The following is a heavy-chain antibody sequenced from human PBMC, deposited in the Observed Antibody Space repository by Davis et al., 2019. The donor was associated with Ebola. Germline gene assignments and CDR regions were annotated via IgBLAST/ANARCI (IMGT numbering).Heavy chain of an antibody. D-gene: IGHD3-3*01. CDR1: GGSISSGGYY. CDR2: IYYSGST. V-gene: IGHV4-31*03. J-gene: IGHJ6*02. Sequence: MPSETLSLTCTVSGGSISSGGYYWSWIRQHPGKGLEWIGYIYYSGSTYYNPSLKSRVTISVDTSKNQFSLKLSSVTAADTAVYYCARALRFSLGMDVWGQGTTVTVSS. CDR3: ARALRFSLGMDV.